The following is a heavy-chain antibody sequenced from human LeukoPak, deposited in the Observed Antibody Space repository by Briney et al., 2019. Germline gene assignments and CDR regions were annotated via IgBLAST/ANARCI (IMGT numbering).Heavy chain of an antibody. Sequence: GGSLRLSCAASGFTFSSYAMHWVRQAPGKGLEWVAVISYDGSNKYYADSVKGRFTISRDNSKNTLYLQMNSLRAEDTAVYYCARVGYYDSSGYRAFDIWGQGTMVTVSS. CDR1: GFTFSSYA. V-gene: IGHV3-30-3*01. CDR3: ARVGYYDSSGYRAFDI. D-gene: IGHD3-22*01. CDR2: ISYDGSNK. J-gene: IGHJ3*02.